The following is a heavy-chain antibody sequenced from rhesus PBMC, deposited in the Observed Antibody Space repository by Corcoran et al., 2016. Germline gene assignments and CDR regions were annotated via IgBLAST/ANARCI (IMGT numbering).Heavy chain of an antibody. Sequence: QVQLQESGPGLVKPSETLSLTCAVSGGSISSNYWSWIRQPPGTGLECIGYIDGMMWVIYYNPSVKTRVTISTAPSKTQSSLKLSSVTAPAPAVYSVASSSGSFCYCYFDLWGLGTPFTISS. CDR2: IDGMMWVI. CDR3: ASSSGSFCYCYFDL. V-gene: IGHV4-165*01. J-gene: IGHJ2*01. CDR1: GGSISSNY. D-gene: IGHD3-16*01.